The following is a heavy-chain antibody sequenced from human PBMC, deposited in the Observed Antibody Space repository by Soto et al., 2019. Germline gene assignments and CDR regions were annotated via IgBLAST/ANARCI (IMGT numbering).Heavy chain of an antibody. CDR2: INTRGGTT. CDR1: GYTLTRFY. Sequence: QVQLVQSGAEVRKPGASVRLSCKASGYTLTRFYLHWVRQAPGQGLEWMGIINTRGGTTAYAQKFRGRLTVTRDTSTSTVYMELSNLRSEDTAIYYCARGPDDSDVPRWDYWDQGTRVTVSS. V-gene: IGHV1-46*01. J-gene: IGHJ4*02. CDR3: ARGPDDSDVPRWDY. D-gene: IGHD4-17*01.